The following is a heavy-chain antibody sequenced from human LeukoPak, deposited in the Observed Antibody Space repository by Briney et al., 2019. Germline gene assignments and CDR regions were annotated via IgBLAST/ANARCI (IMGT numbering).Heavy chain of an antibody. CDR1: GYTFTSYD. J-gene: IGHJ6*02. CDR3: ARVYCSSTSCPLYYYYGMDV. Sequence: ASVKVSCKASGYTFTSYDINWVRQATGQGLEWMGWMNPNSGNTGYAQKFQGRVTMTRNASISTAYMVLSSLRSEDTAVYYCARVYCSSTSCPLYYYYGMDVWGQGTTVTVSS. CDR2: MNPNSGNT. V-gene: IGHV1-8*01. D-gene: IGHD2-2*01.